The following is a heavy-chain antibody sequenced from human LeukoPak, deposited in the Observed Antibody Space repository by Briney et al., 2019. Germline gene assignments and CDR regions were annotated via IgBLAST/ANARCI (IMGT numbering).Heavy chain of an antibody. V-gene: IGHV4-4*07. D-gene: IGHD3-3*01. CDR3: ARRVSEGAGPLRSGDNWLDP. CDR1: GDSINSYS. CDR2: IYATGST. Sequence: NPSETLSLTCIVSGDSINSYSWNWIRQPAGKGLEWIGRIYATGSTNYNPSLQGRVTLSIDTSKRQFSMKLSSVTAADTAVYYCARRVSEGAGPLRSGDNWLDPWGQGSLVTVSS. J-gene: IGHJ5*02.